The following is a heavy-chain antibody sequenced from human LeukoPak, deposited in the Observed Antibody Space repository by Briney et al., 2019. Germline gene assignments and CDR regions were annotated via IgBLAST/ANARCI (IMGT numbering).Heavy chain of an antibody. D-gene: IGHD6-19*01. CDR1: GFTFSNFA. V-gene: IGHV3-33*01. CDR3: ARVPYSSAWYFDY. CDR2: IWYDGSNE. J-gene: IGHJ4*02. Sequence: HSGGSLRLSCSTSGFTFSNFAMSWVRQAPGKGLEWVAVIWYDGSNENYADSVKGRFIISRDNSKNILYLEMNSLRAEDTAVYYCARVPYSSAWYFDYWGQGTLVTVSS.